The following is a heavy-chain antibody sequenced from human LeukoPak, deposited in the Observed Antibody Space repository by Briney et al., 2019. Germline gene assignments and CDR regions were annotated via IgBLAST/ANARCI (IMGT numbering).Heavy chain of an antibody. CDR3: ARPGTDYDSSGYYKD. V-gene: IGHV5-51*01. Sequence: GESLKISCKGSGYRFTNYWIAWVRQMPGKGLEWMGIIYPGDSDTRYSPSFQGQVTISADKSINPAYLQWSSLKASDSAIYYCARPGTDYDSSGYYKDWGQGTLVTVSS. CDR1: GYRFTNYW. J-gene: IGHJ4*02. CDR2: IYPGDSDT. D-gene: IGHD3-22*01.